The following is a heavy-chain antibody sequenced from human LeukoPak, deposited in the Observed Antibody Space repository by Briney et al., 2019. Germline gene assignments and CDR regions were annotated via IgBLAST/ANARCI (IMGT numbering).Heavy chain of an antibody. CDR2: IYSGGST. D-gene: IGHD3-10*01. CDR1: GFTVSSNY. J-gene: IGHJ5*02. Sequence: GGSLRLSCAASGFTVSSNYMSWVRQAPGKGLEWVSVIYSGGSTYYADSVKGRFTISRHNSENTLYLQMNSLRAEDTAVYYCARDGIIYGSGSYPFDPWGQGTLVTVSS. CDR3: ARDGIIYGSGSYPFDP. V-gene: IGHV3-53*04.